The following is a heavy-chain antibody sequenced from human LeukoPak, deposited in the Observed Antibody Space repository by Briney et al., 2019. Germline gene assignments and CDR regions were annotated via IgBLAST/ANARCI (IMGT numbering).Heavy chain of an antibody. Sequence: SETLSLTCTVSDGSMSPYYWSWIRQSPGKGLEWIAYIFHSGNTKYNPSLWSRITISIDTSRNQVFLNLNSVTAADTAVYYCARGGYYYLDVWGKGTTVTVSS. V-gene: IGHV4-59*01. J-gene: IGHJ6*03. CDR2: IFHSGNT. CDR3: ARGGYYYLDV. CDR1: DGSMSPYY.